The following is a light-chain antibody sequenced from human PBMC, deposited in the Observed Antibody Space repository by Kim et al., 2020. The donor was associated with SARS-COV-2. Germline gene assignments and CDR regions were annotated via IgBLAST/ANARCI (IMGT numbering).Light chain of an antibody. CDR2: AAS. CDR1: QSISSY. CDR3: QQNHSPPYT. Sequence: DIQMTQSPSSLSASVGDRVTITCRASQSISSYLNWYQQKPGKAHKLLIYAASNLQSGVPSRFSGSGSGTDFTLTISSLQPEDFATYFCQQNHSPPYTLGQGTKLE. J-gene: IGKJ2*01. V-gene: IGKV1-39*01.